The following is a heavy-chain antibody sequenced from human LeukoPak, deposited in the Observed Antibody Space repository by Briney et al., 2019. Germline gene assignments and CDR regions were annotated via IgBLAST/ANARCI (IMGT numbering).Heavy chain of an antibody. V-gene: IGHV4-61*02. CDR2: IYTSGST. CDR3: ARGFGYCSGGSCYSGVAGFDY. Sequence: PSETLSLTCTVSGGSISSGSSYWSWIRQPAGKGLEWIGRIYTSGSTNYNPSLKSRVTISVAASKNQFSLKLSSVTAADTDVYYCARGFGYCSGGSCYSGVAGFDYWGQGTLVTVSS. D-gene: IGHD2-15*01. J-gene: IGHJ4*02. CDR1: GGSISSGSSY.